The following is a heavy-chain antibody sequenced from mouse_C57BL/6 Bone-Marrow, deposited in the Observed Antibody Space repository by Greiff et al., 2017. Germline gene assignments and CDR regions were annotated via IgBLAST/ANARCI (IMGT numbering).Heavy chain of an antibody. CDR1: GFTFSSYT. Sequence: DVKLVESGGGLVQPGGSLKLSCAASGFTFSSYTMSWVRQTPEKRLEWVATISGGGGNTYYPDSVKGRFTISRDNAKHTLYLQMSSLRSEDTALYYCARHSAYYSNYGFAYWGQGTLVTVSA. CDR3: ARHSAYYSNYGFAY. CDR2: ISGGGGNT. D-gene: IGHD2-5*01. V-gene: IGHV5-9*01. J-gene: IGHJ3*01.